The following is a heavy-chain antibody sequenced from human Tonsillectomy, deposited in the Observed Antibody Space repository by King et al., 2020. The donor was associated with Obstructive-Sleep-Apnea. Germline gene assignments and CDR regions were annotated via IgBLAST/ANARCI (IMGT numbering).Heavy chain of an antibody. D-gene: IGHD4-17*01. Sequence: QLQLQESGPGLVKPSETLSLTCTVSGGSISSSSYYWGWIRQPPGKGLEWIGSIYYSGSTYYNPSLKSRVTISVDTSKNQFSLKLSSVTAADTAVYYCARGHMTTVTTSFDYWGQGTLVTVSS. CDR1: GGSISSSSYY. CDR3: ARGHMTTVTTSFDY. CDR2: IYYSGST. J-gene: IGHJ4*02. V-gene: IGHV4-39*07.